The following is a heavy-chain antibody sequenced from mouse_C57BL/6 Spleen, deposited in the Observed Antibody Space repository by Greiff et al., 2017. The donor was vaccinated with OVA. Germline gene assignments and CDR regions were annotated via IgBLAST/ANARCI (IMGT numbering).Heavy chain of an antibody. CDR3: ARGGYDDDEE. D-gene: IGHD2-4*01. J-gene: IGHJ2*01. V-gene: IGHV1-26*01. Sequence: EVQLQQSGPELVKPGASVKISCTASGYTFKDYYMNWVKQSHGKSLEWIGDINPNNGGTRYTQTFQGKATLTVDKSSSTAYMELRSLTSEDAAVDYYARGGYDDDEEWGQGTTLTVSA. CDR1: GYTFKDYY. CDR2: INPNNGGT.